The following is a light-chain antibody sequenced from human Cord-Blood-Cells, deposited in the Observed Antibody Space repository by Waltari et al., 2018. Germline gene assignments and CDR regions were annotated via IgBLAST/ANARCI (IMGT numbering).Light chain of an antibody. CDR1: QSVSSY. CDR2: DAS. V-gene: IGKV3-11*01. J-gene: IGKJ3*01. Sequence: EIVLTQSPATLSLSPGERATLSCRASQSVSSYIAWYQQKPGQAPRLLIYDASNRATGIPARFSGSGSGTDFTLTISSLEPEDFAVYYCQQRSNWPLTFGPGTKVEIK. CDR3: QQRSNWPLT.